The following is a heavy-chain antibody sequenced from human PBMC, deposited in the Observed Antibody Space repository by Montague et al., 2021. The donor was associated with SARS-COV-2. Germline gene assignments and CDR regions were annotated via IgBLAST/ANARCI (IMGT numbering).Heavy chain of an antibody. CDR3: ARGRPVQGSFRHFDSISSGALDI. CDR2: INKGGAP. CDR1: RGSFSNYY. V-gene: IGHV4-34*01. Sequence: SETLSLTCAVSRGSFSNYYWTWIRQSPGTGLEWIGEINKGGAPNYTPSLKSRVTISLDTYKKQISLKLNSVTVADTAVFFCARGRPVQGSFRHFDSISSGALDIWAQGSLVIVSS. D-gene: IGHD3-9*01. J-gene: IGHJ3*02.